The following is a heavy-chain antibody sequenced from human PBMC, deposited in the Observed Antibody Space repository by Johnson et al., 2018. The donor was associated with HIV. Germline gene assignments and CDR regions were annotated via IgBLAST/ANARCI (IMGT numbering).Heavy chain of an antibody. CDR3: ASSCTANI. D-gene: IGHD5-18*01. CDR2: VRSKTNNYAT. CDR1: GFTFSSYG. Sequence: VQLVESGGGVVQPGRSLRLSCAASGFTFSSYGMHWVRQASGKGLEWVGRVRSKTNNYATAYAASVKGRFTISSDDSKNTAYLQMNSLRVEDTAVYYCASSCTANIWGQGTMVSVAS. J-gene: IGHJ3*02. V-gene: IGHV3-73*01.